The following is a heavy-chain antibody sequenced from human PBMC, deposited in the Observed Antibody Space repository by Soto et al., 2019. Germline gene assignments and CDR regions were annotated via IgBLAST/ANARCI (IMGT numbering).Heavy chain of an antibody. Sequence: SVKVSCKASGGTFSSYTSSWVRQAPGQGLEWMGRIIPILGIANYAQKFQGRVTITADKSTSTACMELSSLRSEDTAVYYCARDLELRYYYYYMDVWGKGTTVTVSS. CDR3: ARDLELRYYYYYMDV. J-gene: IGHJ6*03. V-gene: IGHV1-69*04. CDR2: IIPILGIA. CDR1: GGTFSSYT. D-gene: IGHD1-7*01.